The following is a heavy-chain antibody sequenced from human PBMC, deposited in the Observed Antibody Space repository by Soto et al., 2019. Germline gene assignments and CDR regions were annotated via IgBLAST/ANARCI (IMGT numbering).Heavy chain of an antibody. CDR2: IYWEDDK. Sequence: QITLKESGPTRVKPTQTLTLTCTFSGFSISTNGVGVGWIRQPPGKALEGLALIYWEDDKRYISSLRKRLTITKDSSKNQVVLTMTNMDPVDTATYYCAHRVALGGNWNGGSFDFWGPGALVTVSS. D-gene: IGHD1-1*01. J-gene: IGHJ4*02. CDR1: GFSISTNGVG. CDR3: AHRVALGGNWNGGSFDF. V-gene: IGHV2-5*02.